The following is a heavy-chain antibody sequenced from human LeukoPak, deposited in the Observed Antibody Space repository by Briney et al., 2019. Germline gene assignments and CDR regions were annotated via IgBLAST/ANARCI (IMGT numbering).Heavy chain of an antibody. CDR3: VRDSPPGDEQVFGY. D-gene: IGHD1/OR15-1a*01. V-gene: IGHV4-4*07. CDR1: GGSISSCY. Sequence: SETLSLTCTVSGGSISSCYWSWIRQPAGKGLEWIGRIYTSGSTNYDPSLKSRVTMSVDTSKNQFSLKLSSVTAADTAVYYCVRDSPPGDEQVFGYWGQGTLVTVSS. J-gene: IGHJ4*02. CDR2: IYTSGST.